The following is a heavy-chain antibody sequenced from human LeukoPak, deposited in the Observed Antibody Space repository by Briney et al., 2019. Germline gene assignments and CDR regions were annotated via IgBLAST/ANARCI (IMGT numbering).Heavy chain of an antibody. D-gene: IGHD3-3*01. Sequence: SETLSLTCTVSGGSISSSTYYWGWIRQPPGKGLEWIGSIYYSGSTYYNASLKSRVTISADTSKNQFSLKLSSVTAADTAVYYCARGGDTYYDFWSGYPTLFDYWGQGTLVTVSS. V-gene: IGHV4-39*01. J-gene: IGHJ4*02. CDR3: ARGGDTYYDFWSGYPTLFDY. CDR2: IYYSGST. CDR1: GGSISSSTYY.